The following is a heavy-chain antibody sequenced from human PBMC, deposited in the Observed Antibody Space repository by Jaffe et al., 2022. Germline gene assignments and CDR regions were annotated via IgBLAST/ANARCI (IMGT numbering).Heavy chain of an antibody. CDR2: SDNDGSGT. Sequence: EVQLVESGGGLVQPGGSLRLSCAVSGFTLRSYWMHWVRQAPGKGLIWVSRSDNDGSGTSYADSVKGRFTISRDNAKNTLYLQMNSLRVEDTAVYYCVRDGDGHDPIDYWGQGTLVTVSS. CDR1: GFTLRSYW. J-gene: IGHJ4*02. D-gene: IGHD1-1*01. V-gene: IGHV3-74*01. CDR3: VRDGDGHDPIDY.